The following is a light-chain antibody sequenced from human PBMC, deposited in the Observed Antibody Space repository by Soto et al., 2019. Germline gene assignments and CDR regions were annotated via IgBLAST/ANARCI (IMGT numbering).Light chain of an antibody. Sequence: QSVLTQPPSVSAAPGQRVTISCSGSGSNIGKNYVSWYQQLPGTAPKLLIFDNDKRPSGIPDRFSGSQSGTSATLGITGLQTGDEADYYCGTWDTTLSVVLFGGGTKLTVL. V-gene: IGLV1-51*01. CDR3: GTWDTTLSVVL. J-gene: IGLJ2*01. CDR1: GSNIGKNY. CDR2: DND.